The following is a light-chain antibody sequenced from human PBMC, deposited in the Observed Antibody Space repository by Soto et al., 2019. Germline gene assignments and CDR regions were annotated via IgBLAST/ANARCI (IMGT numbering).Light chain of an antibody. CDR1: QSVSNDF. J-gene: IGKJ5*01. Sequence: EIVLTQSPGILSLSPGERATLSCRASQSVSNDFLAWYQQKPGQAPRPLIYGASTRATDVPDRFSGSGSGADFTLSISRLEPEDFAVYYGQQRSNWPPITFGQGTRLEIK. CDR2: GAS. CDR3: QQRSNWPPIT. V-gene: IGKV3D-20*02.